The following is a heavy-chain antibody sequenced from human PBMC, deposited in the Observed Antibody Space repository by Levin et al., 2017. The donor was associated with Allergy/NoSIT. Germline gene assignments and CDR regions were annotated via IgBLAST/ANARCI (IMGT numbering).Heavy chain of an antibody. CDR1: GFIFSNYN. D-gene: IGHD4-17*01. CDR3: AVTSGVGPA. J-gene: IGHJ5*02. CDR2: ISTTSSDM. Sequence: GGSLRLSCAASGFIFSNYNMNWVRQAPGTGPEWLSFISTTSSDMSYTDSVKGRFTISRDNAKNSLYLQMNSLRDEDTAVYYCAVTSGVGPAWGQGTLVTVSS. V-gene: IGHV3-48*02.